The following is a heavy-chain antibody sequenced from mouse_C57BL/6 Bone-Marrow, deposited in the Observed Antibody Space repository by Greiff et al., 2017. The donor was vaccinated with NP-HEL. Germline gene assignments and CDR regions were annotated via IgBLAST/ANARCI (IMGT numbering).Heavy chain of an antibody. D-gene: IGHD2-5*01. J-gene: IGHJ2*01. CDR1: GFTFSSYG. CDR3: ARHYYSNYFDY. V-gene: IGHV5-6*01. Sequence: EVQLVESGGDLVKPGGSLKLSCAASGFTFSSYGMSWVRQTPDKRLAWVATISSGGSYTYYPDSVKGRSTFSRDNAKNTLYLQMSSLKSEDTAMYYCARHYYSNYFDYWGQGTTLTVSS. CDR2: ISSGGSYT.